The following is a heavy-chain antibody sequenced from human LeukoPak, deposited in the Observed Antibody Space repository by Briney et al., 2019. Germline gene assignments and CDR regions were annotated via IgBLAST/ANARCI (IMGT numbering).Heavy chain of an antibody. CDR1: GGSISSGSYY. CDR3: ARAGRGYQLLWEMMYNWFDP. D-gene: IGHD2-2*01. J-gene: IGHJ5*02. CDR2: IYYSGST. V-gene: IGHV4-39*01. Sequence: PSETLSLTCTVSGGSISSGSYYWGWIRQPPGKGLEWIGRIYYSGSTYYNPSLQSRVTISIDTSKNQFSLKLSSVTAADTAVYYCARAGRGYQLLWEMMYNWFDPWGQGTLVTVSS.